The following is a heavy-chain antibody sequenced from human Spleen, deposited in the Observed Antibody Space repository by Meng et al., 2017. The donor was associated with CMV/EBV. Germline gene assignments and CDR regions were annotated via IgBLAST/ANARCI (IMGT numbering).Heavy chain of an antibody. V-gene: IGHV3-7*01. Sequence: LSLTCAASGFTFSIYWMSWVRQAPGKGLEWVANIKEDGSEKYYVDSAKGRFTISRDNAKDSLYLNMNGLRAEDTAVYYCARRFDFWSGYGDYWGQGILVTVSS. CDR3: ARRFDFWSGYGDY. D-gene: IGHD3-3*01. CDR2: IKEDGSEK. J-gene: IGHJ4*02. CDR1: GFTFSIYW.